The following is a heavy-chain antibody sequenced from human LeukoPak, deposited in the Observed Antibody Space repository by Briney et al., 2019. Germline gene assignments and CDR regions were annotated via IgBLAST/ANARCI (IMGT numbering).Heavy chain of an antibody. D-gene: IGHD3-22*01. V-gene: IGHV3-48*01. CDR1: GFTFSSYS. Sequence: GGSLRLSCAASGFTFSSYSMNWVRQAPGKGLEWVSYISSSSSTIYYADSVKGRFTISRDNAKNSLYLQMNSLRAEDTAVYYCARGGSMIVVVITSDDAFDIWGQGTMVTVSS. CDR2: ISSSSSTI. J-gene: IGHJ3*02. CDR3: ARGGSMIVVVITSDDAFDI.